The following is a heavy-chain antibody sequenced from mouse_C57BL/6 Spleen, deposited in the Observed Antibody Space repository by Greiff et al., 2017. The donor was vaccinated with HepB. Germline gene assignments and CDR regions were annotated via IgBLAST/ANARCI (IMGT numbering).Heavy chain of an antibody. CDR2: IDPENGDT. CDR1: GFNIKDDY. Sequence: EVQLQQSGAELVRPGASVKLSCTASGFNIKDDYMHWVKQRPEQGLEWIGRIDPENGDTEYASKFQGKATITANTSSNTAYLQLSSLTSEDTAVYYYTLGLLGAMDYWGQGTSVTVSS. D-gene: IGHD2-3*01. CDR3: TLGLLGAMDY. J-gene: IGHJ4*01. V-gene: IGHV14-4*01.